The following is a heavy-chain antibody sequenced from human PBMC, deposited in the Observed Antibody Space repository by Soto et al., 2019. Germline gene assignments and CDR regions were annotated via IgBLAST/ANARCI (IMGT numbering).Heavy chain of an antibody. CDR2: IYYSGST. CDR3: ARYNFVDYGDSRRDY. V-gene: IGHV4-30-4*01. D-gene: IGHD4-17*01. CDR1: GGSISSGDYY. Sequence: KASETLSLTCTVSGGSISSGDYYWSWIRQPPGKGLEWIGYIYYSGSTYYNPSLKSRVTISVDTSKNQFSLKLSSVTAADTAVYYCARYNFVDYGDSRRDYWGQGTLVTVSS. J-gene: IGHJ4*02.